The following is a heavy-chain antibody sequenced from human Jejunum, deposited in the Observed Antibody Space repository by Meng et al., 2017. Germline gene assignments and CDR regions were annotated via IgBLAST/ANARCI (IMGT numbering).Heavy chain of an antibody. V-gene: IGHV4-30-2*01. CDR3: ARMDSAFHYFDY. Sequence: QLQLQESGPGLVKPSQTQSLTCAVSGGSISSDGYTWSWIRQPPGKGLEWIGYIYHTGSTYYNPSLKSRVTISVDRSKNQFSLNLSSVTAADTAVYYCARMDSAFHYFDYWGQGTLVTVSS. J-gene: IGHJ4*02. D-gene: IGHD1-26*01. CDR2: IYHTGST. CDR1: GGSISSDGYT.